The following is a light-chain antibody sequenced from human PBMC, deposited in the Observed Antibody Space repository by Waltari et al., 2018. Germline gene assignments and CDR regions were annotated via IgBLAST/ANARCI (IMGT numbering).Light chain of an antibody. CDR3: QQSYSTPPRT. Sequence: DIQMTQSPASLSASVGDRVTITCRASQSISRHLNWYQQRPGNAPKLLIYASSNLQSGVPSRFSGSGSGTEFTLTISSLQPEDFATYYCQQSYSTPPRTFGKGTKVEMK. CDR2: ASS. CDR1: QSISRH. V-gene: IGKV1-39*01. J-gene: IGKJ1*01.